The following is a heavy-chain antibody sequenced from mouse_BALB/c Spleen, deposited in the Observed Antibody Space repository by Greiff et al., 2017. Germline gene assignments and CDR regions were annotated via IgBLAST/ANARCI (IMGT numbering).Heavy chain of an antibody. V-gene: IGHV1-5*01. Sequence: VQLQQSGTVLARPGASVKMSCKASGYTFTSYWMHWVKQRPGQGLEWIGAIYPGNSDTSYNQKFKGKAKLTAVTSTSTAYMELSSLTNEDSAVYYCTTYGNSWFAYWGQGTLVTVSA. CDR3: TTYGNSWFAY. D-gene: IGHD2-1*01. J-gene: IGHJ3*01. CDR2: IYPGNSDT. CDR1: GYTFTSYW.